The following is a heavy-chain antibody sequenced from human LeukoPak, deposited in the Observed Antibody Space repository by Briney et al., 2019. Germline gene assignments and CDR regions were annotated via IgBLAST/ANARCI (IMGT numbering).Heavy chain of an antibody. D-gene: IGHD3-16*02. V-gene: IGHV3-23*01. CDR3: AKDGSWGSYRLDAFDI. CDR2: ISGSGGST. CDR1: GFTFSSYA. Sequence: GGSLRLSCAASGFTFSSYAMSWVRQAPGKGLEWVSAISGSGGSTYYADSVKGRFTISRDNSKNTLYLQMNSLRAEDTAVYYCAKDGSWGSYRLDAFDIWGQGTMVTVSS. J-gene: IGHJ3*02.